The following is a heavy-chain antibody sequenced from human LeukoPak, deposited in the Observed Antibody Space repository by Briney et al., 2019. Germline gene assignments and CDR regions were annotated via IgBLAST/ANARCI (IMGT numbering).Heavy chain of an antibody. CDR1: GYTFTGYY. CDR2: INPNSGGT. J-gene: IGHJ4*02. D-gene: IGHD5-18*01. CDR3: ARDRSHRYSYGLTFDY. V-gene: IGHV1-2*02. Sequence: EASVKVPCKASGYTFTGYYMHWVRQAPGQGLEWMGWINPNSGGTNYAQKFQGRVTMTRDTSISTAYMELSRLRSDDTAVYYCARDRSHRYSYGLTFDYWGQGTLVTVSS.